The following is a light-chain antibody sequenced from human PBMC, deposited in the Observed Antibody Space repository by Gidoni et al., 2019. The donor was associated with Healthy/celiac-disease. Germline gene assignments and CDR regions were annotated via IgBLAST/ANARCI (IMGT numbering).Light chain of an antibody. J-gene: IGKJ1*01. CDR1: QSISSY. Sequence: DIQLTQSPSSLSASVGDRVTITCRASQSISSYLNGYQQKPGKAPKLLIYAASSLQSGVPSRFSGSGSGTDFTLTISSLQPEDVATYYCQQSYSTLGTFGQGTKVEIK. CDR2: AAS. CDR3: QQSYSTLGT. V-gene: IGKV1-39*01.